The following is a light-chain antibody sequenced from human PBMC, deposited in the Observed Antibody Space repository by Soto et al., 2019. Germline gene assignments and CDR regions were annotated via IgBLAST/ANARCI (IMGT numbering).Light chain of an antibody. Sequence: EIVLTQSPGTLSLSPGERATLSCRASQNVGSAYLAWYQQKPGQAPSLLIYDVSSRATGIPDRFSGSGSGTDFTLTISRLEPEDCAVYYCQQYVSSPFTFGPGTKVDIK. CDR3: QQYVSSPFT. V-gene: IGKV3-20*01. J-gene: IGKJ3*01. CDR1: QNVGSAY. CDR2: DVS.